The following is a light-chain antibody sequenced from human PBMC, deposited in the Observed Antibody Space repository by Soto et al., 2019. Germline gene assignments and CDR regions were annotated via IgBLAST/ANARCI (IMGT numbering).Light chain of an antibody. Sequence: EIVLTQSPGTLSLSPGERATLSCRASLTVGSSFLAWYQQKPGQAPRLLMYGASSRATGIPDRFSGSGSGTDFSLTISRLEPEDFAVYYCQQYGSSPLTFGQGIKVEMK. CDR3: QQYGSSPLT. CDR1: LTVGSSF. V-gene: IGKV3-20*01. J-gene: IGKJ1*01. CDR2: GAS.